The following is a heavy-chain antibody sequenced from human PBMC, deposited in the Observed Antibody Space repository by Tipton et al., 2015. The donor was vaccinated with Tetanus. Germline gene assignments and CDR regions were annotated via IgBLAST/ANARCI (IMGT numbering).Heavy chain of an antibody. CDR2: IFYSGNS. V-gene: IGHV4-59*02. CDR1: GDSGSRHY. D-gene: IGHD2-8*01. J-gene: IGHJ4*02. Sequence: TLSLTCSVSGDSGSRHYWSWIRQPPGKALEWIGDIFYSGNSISNPSFRSRVTMSVDTSRTLFSLTLIAVTAADTAVYFCARGLIDDFLGSRIYFDSWSPGTLVTVSS. CDR3: ARGLIDDFLGSRIYFDS.